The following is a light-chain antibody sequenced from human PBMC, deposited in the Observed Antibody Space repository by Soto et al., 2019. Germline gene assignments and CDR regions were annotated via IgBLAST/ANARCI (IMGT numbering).Light chain of an antibody. CDR2: SNN. Sequence: QSVLTQPPSASVTPGQRVTISCSGSSSNIGGNAVNWYQQLPGTTPELLIYSNNQRPSGVPDRFSGSKSGTSASLAISWLQSEDEADYYCAAWDDSLSGYVFGTGTKVTVL. V-gene: IGLV1-44*01. J-gene: IGLJ1*01. CDR3: AAWDDSLSGYV. CDR1: SSNIGGNA.